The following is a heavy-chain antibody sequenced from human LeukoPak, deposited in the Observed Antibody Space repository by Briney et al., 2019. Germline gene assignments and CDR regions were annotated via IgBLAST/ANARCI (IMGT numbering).Heavy chain of an antibody. CDR2: IASDGSST. CDR3: SRGRPHGNDY. J-gene: IGHJ4*02. Sequence: GGSLRLSCAASGFTFSTYAMSWVRQAPGKGLVWVSRIASDGSSTTYADSVKGRFSISRDNAKNTLYLQMNSLRVEDTAVYYCSRGRPHGNDYWGQGTLGTVSS. V-gene: IGHV3-74*01. CDR1: GFTFSTYA. D-gene: IGHD4-23*01.